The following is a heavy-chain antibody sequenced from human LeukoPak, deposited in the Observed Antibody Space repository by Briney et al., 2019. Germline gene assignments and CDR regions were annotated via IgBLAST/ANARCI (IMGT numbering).Heavy chain of an antibody. CDR3: ARAARDGDFDY. CDR2: IGTAGDT. J-gene: IGHJ4*02. V-gene: IGHV3-13*01. Sequence: GGSLRLSCAASGFTFSSYDMPWVRQATGKGLEWVSAIGTAGDTYYPGSVKGRFTISRENAKNSLYLQMNSLRAGDTAVYYCARAARDGDFDYWGQGTLVTVSS. CDR1: GFTFSSYD. D-gene: IGHD3-16*01.